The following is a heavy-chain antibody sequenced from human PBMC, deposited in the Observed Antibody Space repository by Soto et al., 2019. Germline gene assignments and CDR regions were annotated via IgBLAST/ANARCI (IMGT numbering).Heavy chain of an antibody. CDR1: GGSVSSGSYY. Sequence: PSETLSLTCTVSGGSVSSGSYYWSWIRQPPGKGLEWIGYIYYSGSTNYNPSLKSQVTISVDTSKNQFSLKLSSVTAADTAVYYCARGSSSKLTHYWGQGTLVTVSS. J-gene: IGHJ4*02. CDR3: ARGSSSKLTHY. CDR2: IYYSGST. D-gene: IGHD6-13*01. V-gene: IGHV4-61*01.